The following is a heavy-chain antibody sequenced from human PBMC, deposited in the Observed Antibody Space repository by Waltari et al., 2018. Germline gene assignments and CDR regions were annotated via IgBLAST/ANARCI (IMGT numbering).Heavy chain of an antibody. CDR2: INHSGST. D-gene: IGHD1-26*01. CDR1: GGSFSGSY. J-gene: IGHJ4*02. Sequence: QVQLQQWGAGLLKPSETLSLTCAVYGGSFSGSYWSWIRQPPGKGLEWIGEINHSGSTNYNPSLKSRVTISVDTSKNQFSLKLSSVTAADTAVYYCASGLGSYGGRDYWGQGTLVTVSS. CDR3: ASGLGSYGGRDY. V-gene: IGHV4-34*01.